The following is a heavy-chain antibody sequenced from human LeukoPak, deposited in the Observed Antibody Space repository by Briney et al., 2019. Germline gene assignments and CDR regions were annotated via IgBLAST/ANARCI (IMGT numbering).Heavy chain of an antibody. Sequence: QTGGSLRLSCAASGFTFSSYWMTWVRQAPGKGLEWVANIKQDGSEKYYVDSVKGRFTISRDNSKNTLYLQMNSLRTEDTAVYYCARGRADSSGWFNYWYFALWGRGTLVTVSS. CDR1: GFTFSSYW. V-gene: IGHV3-7*03. J-gene: IGHJ2*01. CDR2: IKQDGSEK. CDR3: ARGRADSSGWFNYWYFAL. D-gene: IGHD6-19*01.